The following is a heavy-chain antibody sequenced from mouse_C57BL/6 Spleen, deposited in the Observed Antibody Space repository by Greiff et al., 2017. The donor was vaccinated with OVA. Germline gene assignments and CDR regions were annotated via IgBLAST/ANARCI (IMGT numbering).Heavy chain of an antibody. CDR3: ARDGDYYGSSPYAMDY. D-gene: IGHD1-1*01. Sequence: EVKVVESGGGLVKPGGSLKLSCAASGFTFSSYAMSWVRQTPEKRLEWVAIISDGGSYTYYPDNVKGRFTITRDNAKNNLYLQMSHLKSEDTAMYYCARDGDYYGSSPYAMDYWGQGTSVTVSS. J-gene: IGHJ4*01. CDR1: GFTFSSYA. CDR2: ISDGGSYT. V-gene: IGHV5-4*01.